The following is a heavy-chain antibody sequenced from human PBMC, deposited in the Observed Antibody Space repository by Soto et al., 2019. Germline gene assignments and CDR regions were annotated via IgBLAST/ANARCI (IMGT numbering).Heavy chain of an antibody. CDR2: LGYDGGGR. D-gene: IGHD1-26*01. J-gene: IGHJ6*02. CDR3: AREPVGPDYAMDV. CDR1: GFAFDTYG. V-gene: IGHV3-33*01. Sequence: GGSLRLSCVASGFAFDTYGMHWVRQTPGKGLEWVAVLGYDGGGRYYADSVKGRFSISRDNSKNTLYLQMDSLRGEDTAFYFCAREPVGPDYAMDVWGQGTTVTVS.